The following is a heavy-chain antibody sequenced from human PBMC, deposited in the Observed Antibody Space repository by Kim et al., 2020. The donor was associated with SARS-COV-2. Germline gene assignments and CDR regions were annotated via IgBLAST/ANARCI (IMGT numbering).Heavy chain of an antibody. Sequence: SETLSLTCTVAGGSTSSYYWGWIRPPAGKGLEWIGRIYTSGSTNYNPSLKNRFTMSVDTSKNQFSLKLSALTAADTAVYYCARAQIIWNYGGYYYYYMDV. J-gene: IGHJ6*03. D-gene: IGHD1-7*01. CDR3: ARAQIIWNYGGYYYYYMDV. CDR1: GGSTSSYY. CDR2: IYTSGST. V-gene: IGHV4-4*07.